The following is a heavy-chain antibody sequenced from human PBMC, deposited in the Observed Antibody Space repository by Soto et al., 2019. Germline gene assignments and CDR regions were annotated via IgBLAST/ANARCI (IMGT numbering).Heavy chain of an antibody. CDR1: GFTFSSYS. V-gene: IGHV3-21*01. J-gene: IGHJ4*02. CDR2: ISSSNNYI. CDR3: ERVGQYDILTGYPYFVDY. Sequence: EVQLVESGGGLVKPGGSLRLSCAASGFTFSSYSMNWVRQAPGKGLEWVSSISSSNNYIYYADSVKGRFTISRDNAKNSLYLQMNSLRAEDTAVYYWERVGQYDILTGYPYFVDYWGQGTLVSVSS. D-gene: IGHD3-9*01.